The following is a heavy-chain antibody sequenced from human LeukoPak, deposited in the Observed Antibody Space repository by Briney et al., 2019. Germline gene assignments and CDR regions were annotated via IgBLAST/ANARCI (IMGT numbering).Heavy chain of an antibody. V-gene: IGHV3-23*01. J-gene: IGHJ4*02. D-gene: IGHD3-10*01. CDR2: IRGSGGST. CDR1: GFTFSSYA. CDR3: AKPVLGVRGVRASYFDY. Sequence: PGGSLRLSCAASGFTFSSYAMSWVRQAPGKGLEWVSAIRGSGGSTYYADSVKGRFTISRDNSKNTLYLQMNSLRAEDTAVYYCAKPVLGVRGVRASYFDYWGQGTLVTVSS.